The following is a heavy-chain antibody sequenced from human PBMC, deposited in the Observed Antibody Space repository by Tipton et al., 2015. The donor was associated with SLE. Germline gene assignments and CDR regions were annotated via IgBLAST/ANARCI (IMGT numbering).Heavy chain of an antibody. D-gene: IGHD3-16*01. V-gene: IGHV4-39*07. Sequence: TLSLTCTVSRDSILSGSSYWSWVRQHPGKGLEWIGSIYHTGIIYYSASLKSRVTISIDTSKNQFSLKLSSVTAADTALYYCARSGGWFDPWGQGILVTVSS. CDR2: IYHTGII. J-gene: IGHJ5*02. CDR1: RDSILSGSSY. CDR3: ARSGGWFDP.